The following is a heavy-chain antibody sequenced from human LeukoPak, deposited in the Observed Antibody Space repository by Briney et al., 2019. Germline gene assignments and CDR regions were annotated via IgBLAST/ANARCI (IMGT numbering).Heavy chain of an antibody. CDR1: GYTFSSYV. V-gene: IGHV1-18*01. J-gene: IGHJ6*02. D-gene: IGHD4-17*01. CDR3: ATDSSGQTGVTTPYY. Sequence: ASVTVSCKASGYTFSSYVITWVRQAPGQGLEWMGWITAYNGNTNYAQKLQGRVTMTADTSTSTAYMELRTLRSDDTAVYYCATDSSGQTGVTTPYYWGQGTTVTVSS. CDR2: ITAYNGNT.